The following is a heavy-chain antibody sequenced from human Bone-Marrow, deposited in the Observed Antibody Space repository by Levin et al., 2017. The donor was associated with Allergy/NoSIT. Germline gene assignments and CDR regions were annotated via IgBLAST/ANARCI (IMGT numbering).Heavy chain of an antibody. CDR3: SRRYCSSTSCLIDY. CDR2: ISTSGPTI. D-gene: IGHD2-2*01. CDR1: GFTFSSYE. J-gene: IGHJ4*02. Sequence: GESLKISCATSGFTFSSYEMNWVRQAPGKGLEWVSYISTSGPTIFYADFVKGRFTISRDNAKKSLYLQMNSLRADDTAVYYCSRRYCSSTSCLIDYWGQGTLVTVS. V-gene: IGHV3-48*03.